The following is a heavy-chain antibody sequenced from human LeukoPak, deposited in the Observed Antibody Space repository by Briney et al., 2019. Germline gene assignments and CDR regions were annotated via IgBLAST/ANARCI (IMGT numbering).Heavy chain of an antibody. J-gene: IGHJ4*02. V-gene: IGHV3-30*02. D-gene: IGHD3-3*01. Sequence: PGGSLRLSCAASGFTFSSYGMHWVRQAPGKGLEWVAFIEFDGSIKNYGDSAKGRFTISRENSKNTLYLQMNSLRAEDTAVYYCTKGGKSTMSFEWWGQGTLATVSS. CDR1: GFTFSSYG. CDR2: IEFDGSIK. CDR3: TKGGKSTMSFEW.